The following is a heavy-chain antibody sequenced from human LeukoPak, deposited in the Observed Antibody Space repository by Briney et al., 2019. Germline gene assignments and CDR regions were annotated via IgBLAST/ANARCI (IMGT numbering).Heavy chain of an antibody. D-gene: IGHD4-17*01. Sequence: GGSLRLSCAASGFTFSSYSMNWVRQAPGKGLEWVSSISSSSSYIYYADSVKGRFTISRDNAKNSLYLQMYSLRAEDTAVYYCARIHGDYVLDSEYYSDYWGQGTLVTVSS. J-gene: IGHJ4*02. CDR2: ISSSSSYI. CDR1: GFTFSSYS. CDR3: ARIHGDYVLDSEYYSDY. V-gene: IGHV3-21*01.